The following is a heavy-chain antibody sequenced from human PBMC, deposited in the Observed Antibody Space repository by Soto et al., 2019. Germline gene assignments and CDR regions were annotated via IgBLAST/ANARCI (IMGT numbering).Heavy chain of an antibody. Sequence: PGGSLRLSCTASGLTFSMYWMHWVRQVPGKGPEWVSLISDDGSRADYADSVKGRFTISRDNAKNTLYLEMHVLRADDTAVYYCTSGPRTRAVGTGAFWGQGTLVTVSS. V-gene: IGHV3-74*01. J-gene: IGHJ4*02. CDR3: TSGPRTRAVGTGAF. CDR2: ISDDGSRA. D-gene: IGHD2-2*01. CDR1: GLTFSMYW.